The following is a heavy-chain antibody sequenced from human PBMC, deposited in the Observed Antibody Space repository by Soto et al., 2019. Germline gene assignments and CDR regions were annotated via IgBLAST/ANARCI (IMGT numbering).Heavy chain of an antibody. D-gene: IGHD2-15*01. Sequence: GGSLRLSCAASGFTFSSYWMSWVRQAPGKGLEWVANIKQDGSEKYYVDSVKGRFTISRDNAKNSLYLQMNSLRAEDTAVYYCARESGSGGSCYYYYYGMDVWGQGTTVTVSS. V-gene: IGHV3-7*01. CDR2: IKQDGSEK. J-gene: IGHJ6*02. CDR1: GFTFSSYW. CDR3: ARESGSGGSCYYYYYGMDV.